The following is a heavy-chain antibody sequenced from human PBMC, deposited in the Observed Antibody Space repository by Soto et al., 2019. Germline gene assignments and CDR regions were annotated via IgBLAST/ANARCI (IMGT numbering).Heavy chain of an antibody. CDR2: MNPNSGNT. Sequence: ASVKVSCKASGYTFTSYDINWVRQATGQGLEWMGWMNPNSGNTGYAQKFQGRVTMTRNTSISTAYTELSSLRSEDTAVYYCARGFLEWLNYFDYWGQGTLVTVSS. V-gene: IGHV1-8*01. J-gene: IGHJ4*02. D-gene: IGHD3-3*01. CDR3: ARGFLEWLNYFDY. CDR1: GYTFTSYD.